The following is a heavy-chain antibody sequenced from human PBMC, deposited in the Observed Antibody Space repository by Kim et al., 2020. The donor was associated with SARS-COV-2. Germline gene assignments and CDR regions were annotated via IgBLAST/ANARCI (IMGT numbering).Heavy chain of an antibody. CDR2: IWYDGSNK. J-gene: IGHJ6*01. CDR3: AKDRSSLYVWGCYSCMDV. CDR1: GFTFSSYG. V-gene: IGHV3-33*06. D-gene: IGHD3-16*01. Sequence: GGSLRLSCAASGFTFSSYGMHWVRQAPGKGLEWLAVIWYDGSNKYYAYSVKGRFTISRDNSKNTLYLQINSLRAEDTAVYSCAKDRSSLYVWGCYSCMDV.